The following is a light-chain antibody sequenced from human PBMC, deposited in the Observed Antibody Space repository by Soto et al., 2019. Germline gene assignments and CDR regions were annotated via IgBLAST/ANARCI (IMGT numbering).Light chain of an antibody. CDR2: DVT. V-gene: IGLV2-14*03. Sequence: QSVLTQPASVSGSPGQSISMSCTGTSSEVGGYNYVSWYQQHPGKAPKLMIYDVTNRPSGVSNRFSGSKSDNTASLTISGLQAEDEADYYCSSYTTNNTRLFGGGTKLTVL. CDR1: SSEVGGYNY. CDR3: SSYTTNNTRL. J-gene: IGLJ2*01.